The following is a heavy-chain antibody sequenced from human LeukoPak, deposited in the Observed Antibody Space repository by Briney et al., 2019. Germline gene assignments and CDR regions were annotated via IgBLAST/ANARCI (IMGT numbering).Heavy chain of an antibody. Sequence: GGSLRLSCAASGFTFSSYAMHWVRQAPGKGLEYVSAISSNGGSTYYANSVKGRFTISRDNSKNTLYLQMGSLRAEDMAVYYCARGFMHCYFDYWGQGTLVTVSS. CDR3: ARGFMHCYFDY. V-gene: IGHV3-64*01. CDR1: GFTFSSYA. CDR2: ISSNGGST. J-gene: IGHJ4*02. D-gene: IGHD3-16*01.